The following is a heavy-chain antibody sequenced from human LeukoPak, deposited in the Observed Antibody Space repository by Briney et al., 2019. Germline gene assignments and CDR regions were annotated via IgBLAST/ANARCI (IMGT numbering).Heavy chain of an antibody. D-gene: IGHD3-3*01. CDR2: ISSSSNYI. CDR3: ARDELRFLEWLLYYYYYGMDV. J-gene: IGHJ6*02. V-gene: IGHV3-21*01. CDR1: GFIFSSYS. Sequence: PGGPLRLSCAASGFIFSSYSMNWVRQAPGKGLEWVSSISSSSNYIYYADSVKGRFTISRDNAKNSLYLQMNSLRAEDTAVYYCARDELRFLEWLLYYYYYGMDVWGQGTTVTVSS.